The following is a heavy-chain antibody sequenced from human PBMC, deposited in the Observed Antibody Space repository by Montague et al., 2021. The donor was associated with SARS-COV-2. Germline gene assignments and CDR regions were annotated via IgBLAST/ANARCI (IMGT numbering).Heavy chain of an antibody. J-gene: IGHJ2*01. CDR1: GDSISRYY. CDR2: IYTGGYV. V-gene: IGHV4-4*07. CDR3: ARAIWHLDV. Sequence: SETLSLTCSVSGDSISRYYWSWIRKSDGKGLEWIGRIYTGGYVNYNPALQSRVSMSVDTSKSQVSLNVTSGTAADTAVYYCARAIWHLDVWGRGILVTVSS.